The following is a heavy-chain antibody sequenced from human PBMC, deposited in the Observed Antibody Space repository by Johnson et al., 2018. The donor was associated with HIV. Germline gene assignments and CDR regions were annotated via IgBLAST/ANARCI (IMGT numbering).Heavy chain of an antibody. J-gene: IGHJ3*02. CDR1: GFTFSTYW. V-gene: IGHV3-74*01. D-gene: IGHD6-13*01. Sequence: VQLVESGGGLVQPGGSLRLSCAASGFTFSTYWMHWVRQVPGKGLMWVSRINNAGSSTNYADSVKGRVTICRDNCKKTLFLQMDSLRTEDTAVYYCARGRKDMEAADGLDNDGFDMWGQGTLVTVSS. CDR2: INNAGSST. CDR3: ARGRKDMEAADGLDNDGFDM.